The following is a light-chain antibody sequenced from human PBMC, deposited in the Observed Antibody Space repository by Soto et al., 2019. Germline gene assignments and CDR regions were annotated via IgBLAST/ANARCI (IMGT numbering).Light chain of an antibody. V-gene: IGLV2-14*01. CDR3: SAYTGTGALL. CDR2: EVS. Sequence: QSVLTQPASVSGSPGQSITISCTGSRSDIGDYNFVSWYQQHPGKAPRLMIYEVSNRPSGVSNRFSGSKSANTASLTISGLQAADEADYYCSAYTGTGALLFGGGTKLTVL. J-gene: IGLJ2*01. CDR1: RSDIGDYNF.